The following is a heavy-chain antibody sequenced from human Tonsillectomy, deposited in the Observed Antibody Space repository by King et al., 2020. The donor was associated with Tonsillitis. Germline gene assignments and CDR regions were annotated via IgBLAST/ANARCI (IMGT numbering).Heavy chain of an antibody. D-gene: IGHD1-1*01. V-gene: IGHV3-7*03. J-gene: IGHJ4*02. Sequence: VQLVESGGGLVQPGGSPRLSCAASGFTFGAYWMTWVRQAPGKGLEWVANMNEDGSVKYHVDSVKGRFTISRDNAKNSLYLQMNSLRAEDTALYYCARGDNNSGDYWGQGTLVTVSS. CDR2: MNEDGSVK. CDR1: GFTFGAYW. CDR3: ARGDNNSGDY.